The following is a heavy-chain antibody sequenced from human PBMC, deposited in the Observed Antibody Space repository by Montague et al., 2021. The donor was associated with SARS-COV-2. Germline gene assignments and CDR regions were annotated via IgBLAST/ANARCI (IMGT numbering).Heavy chain of an antibody. CDR3: ARGFDI. V-gene: IGHV4-59*01. Sequence: SETLSLTCTVSGGSISSYCWSWIRQPPGKGLEWIGHIYYSGSTNYNPSLKSRVTISVDTSKNQFSLKLSSVTAADTAVYYCARGFDIWGQGTMVTVSS. CDR2: IYYSGST. J-gene: IGHJ3*02. CDR1: GGSISSYC.